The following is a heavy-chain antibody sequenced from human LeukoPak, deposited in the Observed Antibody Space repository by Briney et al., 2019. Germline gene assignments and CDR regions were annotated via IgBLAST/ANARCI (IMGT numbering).Heavy chain of an antibody. Sequence: GGSLRLSCAASGFTFSNYRRNWVRQAPGKGLEWISSTSSSSSYIYYAASVKGRFTISRNNAKNSLYLQMNSLRAEDTAVYYGVPNAAICGGDCHFDSWGQGTLVTVSS. CDR2: TSSSSSYI. V-gene: IGHV3-21*01. CDR1: GFTFSNYR. J-gene: IGHJ4*02. CDR3: VPNAAICGGDCHFDS. D-gene: IGHD2-21*02.